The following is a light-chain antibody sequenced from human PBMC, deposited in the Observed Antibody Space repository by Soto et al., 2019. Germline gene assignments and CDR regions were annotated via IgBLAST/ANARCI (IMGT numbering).Light chain of an antibody. CDR1: QSISSW. CDR2: KAS. CDR3: QQYSDNWT. V-gene: IGKV1-5*03. J-gene: IGKJ1*01. Sequence: DIQMTQSPSTLSASVGDRVTITCRASQSISSWLAWYQQKPGTAPNLLIYKASTLQSGVPSRFSGSGSGTEFNLTISSLQPDDSATYYCQQYSDNWTCGHGTKVEIK.